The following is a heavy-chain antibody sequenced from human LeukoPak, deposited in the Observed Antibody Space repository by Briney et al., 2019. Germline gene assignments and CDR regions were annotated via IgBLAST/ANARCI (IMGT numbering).Heavy chain of an antibody. V-gene: IGHV3-23*01. Sequence: GGSLRLYCAASGFTFSSYAMSWVRQAPGKGLEWVSAISGSGGSTYYADSVKGRFTISRVNSKNTLYLQMNSLRAEDTAVYYCAKDSPYGSGLPYYFDYWGQGTLVTVSS. CDR3: AKDSPYGSGLPYYFDY. CDR1: GFTFSSYA. J-gene: IGHJ4*02. CDR2: ISGSGGST. D-gene: IGHD3-10*01.